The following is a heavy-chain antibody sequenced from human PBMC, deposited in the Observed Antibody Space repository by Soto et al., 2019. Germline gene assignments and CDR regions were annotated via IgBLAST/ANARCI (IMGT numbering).Heavy chain of an antibody. CDR1: GFTFSSYG. V-gene: IGHV3-33*01. CDR2: IWYDGSNK. Sequence: QVQLVESGGGVVQPGRSLRLSCAASGFTFSSYGMHWVRQAPGKGLEWVAVIWYDGSNKYYADSVKGRFTISRDNSKNTLYLQMNSLRAEDTAVYYCARRAVAGTKYYFDYWGQGTLVTVSS. CDR3: ARRAVAGTKYYFDY. D-gene: IGHD6-19*01. J-gene: IGHJ4*02.